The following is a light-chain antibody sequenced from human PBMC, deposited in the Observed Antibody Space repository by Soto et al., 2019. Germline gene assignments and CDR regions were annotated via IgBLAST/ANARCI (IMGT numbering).Light chain of an antibody. J-gene: IGLJ1*01. V-gene: IGLV2-14*03. CDR2: DVS. Sequence: QSALTQPASVSGSPGQSITISCTGTSSDVGGSNYVSWSHQHPGKVPKLLIYDVSHRPSGVSNRFSGAKSGNTASLTISVLHADDEADYYYGSYSGSSTPYVFGPGTQVTVL. CDR3: GSYSGSSTPYV. CDR1: SSDVGGSNY.